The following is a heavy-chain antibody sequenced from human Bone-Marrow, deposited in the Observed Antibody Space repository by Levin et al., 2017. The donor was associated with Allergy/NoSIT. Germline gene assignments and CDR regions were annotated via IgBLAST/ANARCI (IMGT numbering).Heavy chain of an antibody. V-gene: IGHV2-5*02. J-gene: IGHJ5*02. CDR3: AHSGHFWSGFFTDNWFDT. D-gene: IGHD3-3*02. CDR2: IYWDDDK. CDR1: GFPLTPGGVS. Sequence: SGPTLVKPTQTLTLTCTFSGFPLTPGGVSGGWIRQPPGKALEWLGLIYWDDDKRYSQSLKSRLTITKATPKNQVVLTMTNMDPVDTATYYCAHSGHFWSGFFTDNWFDTWGQGTLVTVSS.